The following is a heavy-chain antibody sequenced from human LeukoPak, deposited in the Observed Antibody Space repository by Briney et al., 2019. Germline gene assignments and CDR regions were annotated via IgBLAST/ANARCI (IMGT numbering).Heavy chain of an antibody. V-gene: IGHV3-74*01. D-gene: IGHD5-24*01. CDR1: GFTFSNYW. CDR2: IKSNGRTT. Sequence: PGGSLRLSCAASGFTFSNYWMHWVRQAPGKGLVWVSSIKSNGRTTSYADSVKGRFTISRDNAKNTLYLQMNSLRVEDTAVYYCARDGRLDGYNGIVDNWRQGTLVTVSS. CDR3: ARDGRLDGYNGIVDN. J-gene: IGHJ4*02.